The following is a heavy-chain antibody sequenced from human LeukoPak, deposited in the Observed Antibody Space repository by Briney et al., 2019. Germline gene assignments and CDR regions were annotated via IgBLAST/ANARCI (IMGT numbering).Heavy chain of an antibody. J-gene: IGHJ4*02. CDR1: GFTFSSYS. Sequence: GGSLRLSCAASGFTFSSYSMYWVRQAPGKGLEWVSSISSSSSYIYYADSVKGRFTISRDNAKNSLYLQMNSLRAEDTAVYYCARDGDIVVVPAAMGYMAASAIEDYWGQGTLVTVSS. CDR2: ISSSSSYI. D-gene: IGHD2-2*01. CDR3: ARDGDIVVVPAAMGYMAASAIEDY. V-gene: IGHV3-21*01.